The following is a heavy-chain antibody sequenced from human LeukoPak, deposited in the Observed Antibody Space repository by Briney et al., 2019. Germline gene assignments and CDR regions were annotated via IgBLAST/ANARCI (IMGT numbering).Heavy chain of an antibody. J-gene: IGHJ4*02. D-gene: IGHD1-26*01. CDR1: GFTFSSYG. CDR2: ITRSGSAR. Sequence: GGSLRLSCAASGFTFSSYGMTWVRQAPGKGLEWVSYITRSGSARYYADAVKGRFTISRDNAKNSLYLQMNSLRAEDTAVYYCATQWELHPAFWGQGTLVTVSS. CDR3: ATQWELHPAF. V-gene: IGHV3-48*01.